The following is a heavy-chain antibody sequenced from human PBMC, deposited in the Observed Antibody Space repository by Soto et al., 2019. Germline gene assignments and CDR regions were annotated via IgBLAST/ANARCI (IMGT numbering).Heavy chain of an antibody. CDR2: ISPSGGST. V-gene: IGHV1-46*01. J-gene: IGHJ4*02. Sequence: ASVKVSCKASGYTFTSYYIHWVRQGPGQGLEWMGIISPSGGSTRFAQKFQGRVTLTRDTSANTVYMELSSLRSDDTAVYYCARDRCDTTSCYECDYWGQGTLVTVSS. CDR1: GYTFTSYY. D-gene: IGHD2-2*01. CDR3: ARDRCDTTSCYECDY.